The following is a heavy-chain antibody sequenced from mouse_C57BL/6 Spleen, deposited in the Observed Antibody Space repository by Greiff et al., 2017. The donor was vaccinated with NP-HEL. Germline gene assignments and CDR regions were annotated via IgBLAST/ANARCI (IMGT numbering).Heavy chain of an antibody. D-gene: IGHD1-1*01. CDR2: INPGSGGT. CDR1: GYAFTNYL. Sequence: VQLQQSGAELVRPGTSVKVSCKASGYAFTNYLIEWVKQRPGQGLEWIGVINPGSGGTNYNEKFKGKATLTADKSSGTAYMQLSSLTSEDSAVYFCARLTTVVATRYFDVWGTGTTVTVSS. J-gene: IGHJ1*03. V-gene: IGHV1-54*01. CDR3: ARLTTVVATRYFDV.